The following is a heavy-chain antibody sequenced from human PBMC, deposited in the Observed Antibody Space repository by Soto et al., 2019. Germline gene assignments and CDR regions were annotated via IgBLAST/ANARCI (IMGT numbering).Heavy chain of an antibody. CDR3: AKDLNVPYYFDY. J-gene: IGHJ4*02. V-gene: IGHV3-23*01. CDR1: GFTFSSYA. Sequence: PGGSLRLSCAASGFTFSSYAMSWVRQAPGKGLEWVSAISGSGGSTYYADSVKGRFTVSRDNSKNTLYLQMNSLRAEDTAVYYCAKDLNVPYYFDYWGQGTLVTVSS. CDR2: ISGSGGST.